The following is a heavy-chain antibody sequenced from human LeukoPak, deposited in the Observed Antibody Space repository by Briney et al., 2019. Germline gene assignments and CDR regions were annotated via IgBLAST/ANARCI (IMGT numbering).Heavy chain of an antibody. CDR1: GFTFSDYY. CDR2: ISSSGSTI. Sequence: GGSLRLSCAASGFTFSDYYMSWSRQAPGEGLEWVSYISSSGSTIYYADSVKGRFTMSRDKAKSSMYLQMNRLRAEDTAVYYCARVSRDGYNFDSWGHGTLVTVSS. V-gene: IGHV3-11*01. CDR3: ARVSRDGYNFDS. J-gene: IGHJ4*01. D-gene: IGHD5-24*01.